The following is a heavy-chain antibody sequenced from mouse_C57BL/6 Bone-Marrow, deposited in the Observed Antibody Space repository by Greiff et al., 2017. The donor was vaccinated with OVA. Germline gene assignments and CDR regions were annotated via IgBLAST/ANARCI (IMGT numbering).Heavy chain of an antibody. CDR3: ARYYYGSSYGLGY. CDR1: GYTFTSYW. D-gene: IGHD1-1*01. CDR2: IYPGSGST. V-gene: IGHV1-55*01. J-gene: IGHJ2*01. Sequence: VKLQQPGAELVKPGASVKMSCKASGYTFTSYWITWVKQRPGQGLEWIGDIYPGSGSTNYNEKFKSKATLTVDTSSSTAYMQLSSLTSEDSAVYYCARYYYGSSYGLGYWGQGTTLTVSS.